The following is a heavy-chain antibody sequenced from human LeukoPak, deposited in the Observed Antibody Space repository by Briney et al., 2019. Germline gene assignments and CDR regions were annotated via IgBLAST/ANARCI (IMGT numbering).Heavy chain of an antibody. CDR1: GGSISSSSYY. D-gene: IGHD6-13*01. CDR2: IYYSGST. CDR3: ARGFSSWYSPLYGMDV. J-gene: IGHJ6*02. Sequence: SETLSLTCTVSGGSISSSSYYWGWIRQPPEKGLEWIGSIYYSGSTYYNPSLKSRVTISVDTSKNQFSLKLSSVTAADTAVYYCARGFSSWYSPLYGMDVWGQGTTVTVSS. V-gene: IGHV4-39*07.